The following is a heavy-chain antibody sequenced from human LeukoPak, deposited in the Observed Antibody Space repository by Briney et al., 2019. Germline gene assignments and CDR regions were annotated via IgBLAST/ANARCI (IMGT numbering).Heavy chain of an antibody. CDR1: GGSISSYY. CDR3: ARAPGRRYCSSTSCPRGYYYYYYMDV. D-gene: IGHD2-2*01. CDR2: IYTSGST. V-gene: IGHV4-4*07. Sequence: KPSETLSLTCTDSGGSISSYYCSWTRQPAGKGLEWIGRIYTSGSTNYNPSLKSRVTMSVDTSKNQFSLKLSSVTAADTAVYYCARAPGRRYCSSTSCPRGYYYYYYMDVWGKGTTVTVSS. J-gene: IGHJ6*03.